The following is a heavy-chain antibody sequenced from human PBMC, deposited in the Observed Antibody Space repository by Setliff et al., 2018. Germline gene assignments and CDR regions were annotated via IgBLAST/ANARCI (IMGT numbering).Heavy chain of an antibody. Sequence: SETLSLTCTVSGASISSYYWSWIRQPAGKGLEWIGRIYTSGRTNYNPSLKSRATMSVDTSKNQFSLKLSSVTAADTAVYYCARDSKYYYDSSGYYWNWFDPWGQGTLVTVS. CDR3: ARDSKYYYDSSGYYWNWFDP. CDR1: GASISSYY. CDR2: IYTSGRT. J-gene: IGHJ5*02. V-gene: IGHV4-4*07. D-gene: IGHD3-22*01.